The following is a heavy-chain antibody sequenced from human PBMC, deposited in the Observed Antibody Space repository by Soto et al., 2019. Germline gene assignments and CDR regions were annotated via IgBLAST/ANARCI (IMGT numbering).Heavy chain of an antibody. V-gene: IGHV3-11*01. CDR3: AREVDRALVGSPHYFDY. D-gene: IGHD5-18*01. Sequence: PGGSLRLSCAASGFSFSDYYMTWIRQAPGQGLEWVSYISSRSGTIFYADSVKGRFTLSRDNSKNSMYLQMNSLRAEDTAVYYCAREVDRALVGSPHYFDYWGQGTLVPVSS. CDR1: GFSFSDYY. J-gene: IGHJ4*01. CDR2: ISSRSGTI.